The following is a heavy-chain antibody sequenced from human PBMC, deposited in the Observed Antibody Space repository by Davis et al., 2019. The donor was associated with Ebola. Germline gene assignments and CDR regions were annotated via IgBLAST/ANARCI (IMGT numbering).Heavy chain of an antibody. D-gene: IGHD6-19*01. Sequence: GESLKISCQGSGYTLTNYWIAWVRQMPGKAVEWMAMIYPHDSQTKYSPSFEGLVTVSFDRSITTAYMQWTSLKASDTAIYYCAIPRGQWLRDAFDIWGQGTMVTVSS. CDR2: IYPHDSQT. J-gene: IGHJ3*02. V-gene: IGHV5-51*01. CDR3: AIPRGQWLRDAFDI. CDR1: GYTLTNYW.